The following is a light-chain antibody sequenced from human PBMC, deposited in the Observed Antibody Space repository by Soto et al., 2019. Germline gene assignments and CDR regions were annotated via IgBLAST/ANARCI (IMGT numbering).Light chain of an antibody. CDR2: TAS. Sequence: DIQLTQSPSFLSASVGDRVTITCRASQGISSYLAWYQQKPGKAPNLLIYTASTLQSGVPSRFSDSRSGTEYTLTISSLPPEDFATYYCQQLNGYPLTFGGGTKVEIK. CDR1: QGISSY. V-gene: IGKV1-9*01. J-gene: IGKJ4*01. CDR3: QQLNGYPLT.